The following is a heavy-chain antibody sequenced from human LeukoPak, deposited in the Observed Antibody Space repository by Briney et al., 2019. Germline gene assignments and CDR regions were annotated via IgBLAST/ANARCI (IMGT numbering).Heavy chain of an antibody. V-gene: IGHV4-59*01. CDR2: IYYSGST. D-gene: IGHD3-10*01. CDR3: ARGQPGLLWFGKGYNWFDP. J-gene: IGHJ5*02. Sequence: SETLSLTCTVSGVSISSYYWSWIRQPPGKGLEWIGYIYYSGSTNYNPSLKSRVTISVDTSKNQFSLKLSSVTAADTAVYYCARGQPGLLWFGKGYNWFDPWGQGTLVTVSS. CDR1: GVSISSYY.